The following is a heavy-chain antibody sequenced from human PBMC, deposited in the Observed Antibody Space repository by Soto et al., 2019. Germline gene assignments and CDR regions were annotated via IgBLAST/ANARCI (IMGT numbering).Heavy chain of an antibody. CDR1: GGSICSGGHS. V-gene: IGHV4-61*08. CDR3: AGTIAAAGLFDY. D-gene: IGHD6-13*01. Sequence: PSETLSLTCAVSGGSICSGGHSWSWIRQPPGKGLEWIGYIYHSGSTNYNPSLKSRVTISVDTSKNQFSLKLSSVTAADTAVYYCAGTIAAAGLFDYWGQGTLVTVSS. J-gene: IGHJ4*02. CDR2: IYHSGST.